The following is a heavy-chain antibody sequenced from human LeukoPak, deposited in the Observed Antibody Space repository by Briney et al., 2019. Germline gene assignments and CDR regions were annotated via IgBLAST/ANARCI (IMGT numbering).Heavy chain of an antibody. CDR1: GGTFSSYA. J-gene: IGHJ5*02. Sequence: GASVKASCKASGGTFSSYAISWVRQAPGQGLEWMGGIIPIFGTANYAQKFQGRVTITADESTSTAYMELSSLRSEDTAVYYCARSMVRGVIGRFDPWGQGTLVTVSS. CDR3: ARSMVRGVIGRFDP. V-gene: IGHV1-69*01. D-gene: IGHD3-10*01. CDR2: IIPIFGTA.